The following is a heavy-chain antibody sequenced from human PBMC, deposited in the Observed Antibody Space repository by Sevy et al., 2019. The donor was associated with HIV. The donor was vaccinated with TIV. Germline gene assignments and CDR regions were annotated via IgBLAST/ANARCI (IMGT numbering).Heavy chain of an antibody. J-gene: IGHJ5*02. CDR1: YGAISNYY. D-gene: IGHD3-10*01. CDR3: ARDPEINMGRFDI. CDR2: IYGSGST. V-gene: IGHV4-4*07. Sequence: GSLRLSCSVSYGAISNYYWSWIRQPAGEGLEWFGRIYGSGSTKYNPSLRSRVTMSADTSKTQVSLKLTSVTAADTAVYYCARDPEINMGRFDIWGQGILVTVSS.